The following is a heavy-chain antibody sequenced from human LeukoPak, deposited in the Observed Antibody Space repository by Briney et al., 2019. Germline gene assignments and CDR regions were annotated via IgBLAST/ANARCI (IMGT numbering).Heavy chain of an antibody. CDR1: GFTFGDYA. Sequence: GGSLRLSCTASGFTFGDYAMSWVRQAPGKGLEWLGFIRSKAYGGTTEYAASVKGRFTISRDDSKSIAYLQMNSLKTEDTAVYYCTRHLGAVAAPFDYWGQGTLVTVSS. CDR2: IRSKAYGGTT. D-gene: IGHD2-15*01. V-gene: IGHV3-49*04. J-gene: IGHJ4*02. CDR3: TRHLGAVAAPFDY.